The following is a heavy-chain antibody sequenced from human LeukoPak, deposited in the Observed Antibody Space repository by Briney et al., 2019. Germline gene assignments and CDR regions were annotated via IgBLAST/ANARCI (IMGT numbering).Heavy chain of an antibody. Sequence: GGSLRLSCAASGFTFINAWMTCVRQAPGKGLEWVGRIQSTTNGGTPDYATPVKGRFTISRDDSKNTLYLQMNSLKTEDTAVYYCTSGVGTLDYWGQGALVTVCS. CDR3: TSGVGTLDY. CDR1: GFTFINAW. V-gene: IGHV3-15*01. CDR2: IQSTTNGGTP. J-gene: IGHJ4*02. D-gene: IGHD1-14*01.